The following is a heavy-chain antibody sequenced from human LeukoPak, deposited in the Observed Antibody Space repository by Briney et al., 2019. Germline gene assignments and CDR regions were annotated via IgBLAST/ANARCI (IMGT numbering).Heavy chain of an antibody. Sequence: PGRSLRLSCAASGFTFSSYGMHWVRQAPGKGLEWVAVIWYDGSNKYYADSVKGRFTISRDNSKNTLYLQMNSLRAEDTAVYYCARASYYYDSSGYYYYFDYWGQGTLVTVSS. CDR3: ARASYYYDSSGYYYYFDY. D-gene: IGHD3-22*01. CDR2: IWYDGSNK. V-gene: IGHV3-33*01. CDR1: GFTFSSYG. J-gene: IGHJ4*02.